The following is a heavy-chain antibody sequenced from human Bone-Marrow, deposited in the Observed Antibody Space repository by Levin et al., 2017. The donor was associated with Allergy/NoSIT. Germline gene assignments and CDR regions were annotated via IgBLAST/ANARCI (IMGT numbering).Heavy chain of an antibody. CDR1: GGSISSGGYH. J-gene: IGHJ4*02. CDR3: AREDGSTFDS. Sequence: SQTLSLTCTVSGGSISSGGYHWSWIRQHAGKGLEWIGYLYYSGSTYYNPSLKSRAMISLDTPKNQFSLKVTSATAGDEAVYYCAREDGSTFDSWGQGTLVTVSS. CDR2: LYYSGST. V-gene: IGHV4-31*03. D-gene: IGHD5-24*01.